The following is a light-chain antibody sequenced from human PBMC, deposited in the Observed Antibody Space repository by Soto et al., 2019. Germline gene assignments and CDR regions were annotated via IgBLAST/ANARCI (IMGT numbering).Light chain of an antibody. V-gene: IGLV1-40*01. CDR3: QSYDSSLSGSNWV. Sequence: QSVLTQPPSVSGAPGQRVTISCTGSCSNIGAGYDVHWYQQLPGTAPKLLIYGNSNRPSGVPDRFSGSKSGTSASLAITGLQAEDEADYYCQSYDSSLSGSNWVFGGGTKLTVL. CDR1: CSNIGAGYD. J-gene: IGLJ3*02. CDR2: GNS.